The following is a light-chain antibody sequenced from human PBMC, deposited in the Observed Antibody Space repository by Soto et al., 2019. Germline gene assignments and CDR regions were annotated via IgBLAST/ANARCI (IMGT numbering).Light chain of an antibody. J-gene: IGKJ1*01. Sequence: DIQMTQSPSTLSASVGDRVTITCRASQSISSWLAWYQQKPGKAPKLLIYKASSLESGVPSRFSGSGSGTEFTLNISSLQPYDFATYYCQQYHSYWTFGQGTKV. CDR3: QQYHSYWT. CDR1: QSISSW. CDR2: KAS. V-gene: IGKV1-5*03.